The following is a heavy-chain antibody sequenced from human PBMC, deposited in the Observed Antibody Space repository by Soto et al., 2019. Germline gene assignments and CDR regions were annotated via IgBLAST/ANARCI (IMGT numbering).Heavy chain of an antibody. CDR1: GFTFSSYA. V-gene: IGHV3-30-3*01. CDR3: ATLAAATFDY. D-gene: IGHD2-2*01. CDR2: ISYDGSNK. J-gene: IGHJ4*02. Sequence: PGGSLRLSCAASGFTFSSYAMHWVRQAPGKGLEWVAVISYDGSNKYYADSAKGRFTISRDNSKNTLYLQMNSLRAEDTAVYYCATLAAATFDYWGQGTLVTVSS.